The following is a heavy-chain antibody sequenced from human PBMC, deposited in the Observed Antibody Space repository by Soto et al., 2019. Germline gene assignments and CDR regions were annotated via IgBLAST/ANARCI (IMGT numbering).Heavy chain of an antibody. CDR1: GGSISSYY. J-gene: IGHJ6*02. CDR3: ARSREWELLPSYYYYGMDV. V-gene: IGHV4-59*01. Sequence: QVQLQESGPGLVKPSETLSLTCTVSGGSISSYYWSWIRQPPGKGLEWIGYIYYSGSTNYNPSLKSRVPISVDTSKNQFSLKLSSVTAADTAVYYCARSREWELLPSYYYYGMDVWGQGTTVTVSS. CDR2: IYYSGST. D-gene: IGHD1-26*01.